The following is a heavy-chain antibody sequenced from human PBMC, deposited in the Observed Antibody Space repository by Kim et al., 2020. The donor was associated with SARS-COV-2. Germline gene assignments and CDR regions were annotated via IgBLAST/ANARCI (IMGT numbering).Heavy chain of an antibody. V-gene: IGHV3-30*01. Sequence: KGRCTISRENSKHTMYLQMNSLGAEDTAVYYCARVGRLTGYSPIEYYFDYWGQGTLVTVSS. J-gene: IGHJ4*02. CDR3: ARVGRLTGYSPIEYYFDY. D-gene: IGHD3-9*01.